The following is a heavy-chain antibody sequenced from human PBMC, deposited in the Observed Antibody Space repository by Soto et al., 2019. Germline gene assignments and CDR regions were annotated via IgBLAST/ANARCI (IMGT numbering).Heavy chain of an antibody. CDR1: GFTFTKYG. V-gene: IGHV3-30*18. CDR2: ISYDGNKE. D-gene: IGHD4-4*01. CDR3: VKDSFSNYSPYYYYAMDV. Sequence: PGGSLRLSCEVSGFTFTKYGMHWVRQAPGKGLEWVAVISYDGNKEYFADSVKGRFTISRDNARNKVYLQMNSLRGDDTAVYYCVKDSFSNYSPYYYYAMDVWGQGTTVTVSS. J-gene: IGHJ6*02.